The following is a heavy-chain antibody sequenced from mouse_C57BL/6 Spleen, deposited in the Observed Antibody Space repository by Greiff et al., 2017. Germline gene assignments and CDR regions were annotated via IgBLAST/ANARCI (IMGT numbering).Heavy chain of an antibody. CDR3: ARGGNCSYYAMDY. CDR2: ISSGSSTI. CDR1: GFTFSDYG. V-gene: IGHV5-17*01. J-gene: IGHJ4*01. Sequence: EVQVVESGGGLVKPGGSLKLSCAASGFTFSDYGMHWVRQAPEKGLEWVAYISSGSSTIYYADTVKGRFTISRDNAKNTLFLQMTSLSSEDTAMYYCARGGNCSYYAMDYWGQGTSVTVSS. D-gene: IGHD2-1*01.